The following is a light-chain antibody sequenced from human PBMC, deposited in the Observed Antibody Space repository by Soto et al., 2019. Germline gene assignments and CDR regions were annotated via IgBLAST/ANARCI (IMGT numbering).Light chain of an antibody. J-gene: IGKJ1*01. Sequence: DIQRPQSQSAMSASVGDRFTITCLASQDITIYLAWFQQRQGKVTGRLIHDEYSLQSGVKSRFSGSGSGTDFTLTISCLQSEEFATYYCQKYYSFHRTFGQGTKLDI. CDR2: DEY. V-gene: IGKV1-17*03. CDR1: QDITIY. CDR3: QKYYSFHRT.